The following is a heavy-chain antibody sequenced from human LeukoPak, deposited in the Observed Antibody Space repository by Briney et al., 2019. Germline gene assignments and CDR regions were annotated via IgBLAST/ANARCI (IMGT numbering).Heavy chain of an antibody. Sequence: SETLSLTCIVSGGSISSYYWSWIRPPAARELEGMGRSYTRGSTNYSHALKSRVHMSVDTSKNPASLKLGSGTAADAAVYYCARDVGVGSPDAFDIWGQGTMVTVSS. J-gene: IGHJ3*02. D-gene: IGHD2-8*01. CDR1: GGSISSYY. V-gene: IGHV4-4*07. CDR2: SYTRGST. CDR3: ARDVGVGSPDAFDI.